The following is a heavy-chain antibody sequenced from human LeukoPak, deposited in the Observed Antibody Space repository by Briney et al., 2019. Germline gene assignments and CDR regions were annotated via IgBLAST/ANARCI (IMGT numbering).Heavy chain of an antibody. CDR1: GYTFTSYG. Sequence: ASVKVSCKASGYTFTSYGISWVRQAPGQGLEWMGWISAYNGNTNYAQKFLGRVTMTTDTSTSTAYMELRSLRSDDTAMYYCARDIKRSRARWENLGFDPWGQGTLVTVSS. D-gene: IGHD1-14*01. V-gene: IGHV1-18*01. CDR2: ISAYNGNT. CDR3: ARDIKRSRARWENLGFDP. J-gene: IGHJ5*02.